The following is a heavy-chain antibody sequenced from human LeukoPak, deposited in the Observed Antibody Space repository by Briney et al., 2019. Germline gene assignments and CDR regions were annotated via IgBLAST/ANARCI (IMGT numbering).Heavy chain of an antibody. J-gene: IGHJ6*03. D-gene: IGHD3-10*01. CDR2: IYHSGRS. CDR1: GYSFSGIYY. CDR3: ARAPERWYSYGSYTYHYMDV. Sequence: SETLSLTCTVSGYSFSGIYYWGWIRQPPGKGLEWIGNIYHSGRSYYNPSLKRRVTLSVDTSKKQISLKLSSVTAADTAIYYCARAPERWYSYGSYTYHYMDVWGRGTTVTVSS. V-gene: IGHV4-38-2*02.